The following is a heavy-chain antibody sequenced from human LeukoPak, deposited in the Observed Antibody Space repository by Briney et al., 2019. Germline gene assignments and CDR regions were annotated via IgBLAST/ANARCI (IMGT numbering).Heavy chain of an antibody. CDR2: ISGSGDST. Sequence: GGSLTLSCAASGFTFTNYALSWLRQAPGKGLEWGSVISGSGDSTYYADSVKGRFTISRDNFKNTLYLQMNTLRAEDTDVYYCVKDGHCTTTTCSSHWFDPWGQGTRVTVSS. J-gene: IGHJ5*02. CDR3: VKDGHCTTTTCSSHWFDP. V-gene: IGHV3-23*01. CDR1: GFTFTNYA. D-gene: IGHD2-2*03.